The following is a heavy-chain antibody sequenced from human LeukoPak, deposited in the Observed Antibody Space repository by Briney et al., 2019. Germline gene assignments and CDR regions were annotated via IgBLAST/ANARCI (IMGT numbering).Heavy chain of an antibody. Sequence: GGSLRLSCAASGFTFSSYAVSWVRHAPGKGLVCVSAICGSGGSTYYADSVKGRFTISRDNSKNTLYLQMNSLRAEDTAVYYCAKDPMVRVREPLFDYWGQGTLVTVSS. J-gene: IGHJ4*02. D-gene: IGHD3-10*01. CDR1: GFTFSSYA. CDR3: AKDPMVRVREPLFDY. CDR2: ICGSGGST. V-gene: IGHV3-23*01.